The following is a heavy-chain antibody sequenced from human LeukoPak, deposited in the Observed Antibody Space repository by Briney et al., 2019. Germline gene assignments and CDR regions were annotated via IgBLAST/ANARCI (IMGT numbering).Heavy chain of an antibody. CDR2: IIPIFGTA. D-gene: IGHD6-13*01. J-gene: IGHJ6*03. CDR1: GGTFSSYA. V-gene: IGHV1-69*13. Sequence: ASVKVSCKASGGTFSSYAISWVRQAPGQGLEWMGGIIPIFGTANYAQRFQGRVTITADESTSTAYMELSSLRSEDTAVYYCARSYSSSWAGNYYYYMDVWGKGTTVTVSS. CDR3: ARSYSSSWAGNYYYYMDV.